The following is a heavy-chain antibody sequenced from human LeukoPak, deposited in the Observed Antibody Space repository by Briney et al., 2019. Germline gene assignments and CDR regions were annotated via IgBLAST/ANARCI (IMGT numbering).Heavy chain of an antibody. D-gene: IGHD1-1*01. V-gene: IGHV1-46*01. CDR3: ARGFIGTGGDY. CDR1: GYTFTSYY. CDR2: INPSGGST. J-gene: IGHJ4*02. Sequence: ASVKVSCKASGYTFTSYYMHWVRQAPGQGLEWMGIINPSGGSTSYAQKFQGRVTMTTDTSISTAYMELSGLISDDTAVYFCARGFIGTGGDYWGQGTLVTVSS.